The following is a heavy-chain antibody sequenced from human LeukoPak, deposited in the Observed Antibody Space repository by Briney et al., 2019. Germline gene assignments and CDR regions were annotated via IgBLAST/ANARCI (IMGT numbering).Heavy chain of an antibody. CDR2: IGTAGDT. J-gene: IGHJ5*02. D-gene: IGHD1-26*01. Sequence: GGSLRLSCAACGFTFSSYDMHWVRQATGKGLEWVSAIGTAGDTYYPGSVKGRFTISRDNSKNTLYLQMNSLRAEDTAVYYCARVLSDWENWFDPWGQGTLVTVSS. CDR3: ARVLSDWENWFDP. V-gene: IGHV3-13*01. CDR1: GFTFSSYD.